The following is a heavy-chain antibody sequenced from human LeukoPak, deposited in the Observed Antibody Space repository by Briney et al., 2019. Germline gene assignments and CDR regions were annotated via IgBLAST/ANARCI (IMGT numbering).Heavy chain of an antibody. Sequence: SETLSLTCTVSGGSISSYYWSWIRQHAGKGLEWIGRIYTSGSTNYNPSLKSRVTMSVDTSKNQFSLKLSSVTAADTAVYYCARGGRIAARQVGYYYYYYMDVWGKGTTVTVSS. CDR2: IYTSGST. D-gene: IGHD6-6*01. CDR3: ARGGRIAARQVGYYYYYYMDV. V-gene: IGHV4-4*07. CDR1: GGSISSYY. J-gene: IGHJ6*03.